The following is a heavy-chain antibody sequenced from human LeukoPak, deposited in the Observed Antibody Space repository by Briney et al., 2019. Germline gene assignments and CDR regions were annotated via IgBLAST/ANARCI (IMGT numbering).Heavy chain of an antibody. CDR3: ASILYGDYAFDI. CDR1: GGSISRYY. CDR2: IYYSGST. Sequence: SETLSLTCTVSGGSISRYYWSWIRQPPGKGLEWIGYIYYSGSTNYNPSLKSRVTISVDTSKNQFSLKLSSVTAADTAVYYCASILYGDYAFDIWGQGTMVTVSS. V-gene: IGHV4-59*01. J-gene: IGHJ3*02. D-gene: IGHD4-17*01.